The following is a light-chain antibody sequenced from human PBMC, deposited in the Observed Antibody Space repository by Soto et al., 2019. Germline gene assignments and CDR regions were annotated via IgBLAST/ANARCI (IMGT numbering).Light chain of an antibody. Sequence: DIQMTQSPSTLSASGGDRVTITCRASQSISTWLAWYQQKPGKAPKLLIYKASSLEGGVPSRFSGSGSGTEFNITISSLQPDDFATYYCQQYNTYPLTFGGGTTVDIE. CDR2: KAS. CDR1: QSISTW. CDR3: QQYNTYPLT. J-gene: IGKJ4*01. V-gene: IGKV1-5*03.